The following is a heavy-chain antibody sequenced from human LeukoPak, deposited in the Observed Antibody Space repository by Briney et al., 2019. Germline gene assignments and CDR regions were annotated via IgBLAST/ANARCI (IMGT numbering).Heavy chain of an antibody. J-gene: IGHJ4*02. CDR3: AKESAYSYGYYPGDY. CDR1: GFTFSSYA. CDR2: ISYDGSNK. V-gene: IGHV3-30*04. Sequence: PGGSLRLSCAASGFTFSSYAMHWVRQAPGKGLEWVAVISYDGSNKYYADSVKGRFTISRDNSKNTLYLQMNSLRAEDTAVYYCAKESAYSYGYYPGDYWGQGTLVTVSS. D-gene: IGHD5-18*01.